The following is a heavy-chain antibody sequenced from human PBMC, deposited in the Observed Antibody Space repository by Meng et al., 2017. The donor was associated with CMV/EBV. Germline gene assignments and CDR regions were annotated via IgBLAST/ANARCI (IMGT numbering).Heavy chain of an antibody. V-gene: IGHV3-11*05. CDR3: ARAGVAAAGTFGY. CDR2: ISSSSSYT. CDR1: DFTFSDYY. D-gene: IGHD6-13*01. Sequence: RGVQGGVLVRPGGPLRLSCSASDFTFSDYYMRWCRQAPGKVLEWVSYISSSSSYTNYADSVKGRFTISRDNAKNSLYLQMNSLRAEDTAVYYCARAGVAAAGTFGYWGQGTLVTVSS. J-gene: IGHJ4*02.